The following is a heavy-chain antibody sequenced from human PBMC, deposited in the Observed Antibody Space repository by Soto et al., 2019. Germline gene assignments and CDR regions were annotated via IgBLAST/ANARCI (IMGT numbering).Heavy chain of an antibody. V-gene: IGHV1-18*01. Sequence: QVQLVQSGAEVKKPGASVKVSCKASGYTFTSYGISWVRQAPGQGLEWMGWISAYNGNTNNAQKLEGRVTMTTHTPTGTAYMELRSLRSEDTAVYYCARAWGGRYYYLDVLGKGTTVPGPS. CDR3: ARAWGGRYYYLDV. J-gene: IGHJ6*03. D-gene: IGHD3-16*01. CDR2: ISAYNGNT. CDR1: GYTFTSYG.